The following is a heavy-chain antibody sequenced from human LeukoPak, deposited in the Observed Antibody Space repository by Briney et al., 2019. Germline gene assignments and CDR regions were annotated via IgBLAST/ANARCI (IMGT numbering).Heavy chain of an antibody. V-gene: IGHV4-34*01. CDR3: ARDSPDTQGQPFYYYYYMDV. J-gene: IGHJ6*03. Sequence: SETLSLTCAVYGGSFSGYYWSWIRQPPGKGLEWIGEINHSGSTNYNPSLKSRVTISVDTSKNQFSLKLSSVTAADTAVYYCARDSPDTQGQPFYYYYYMDVWGKGTTVTISS. CDR2: INHSGST. D-gene: IGHD5-18*01. CDR1: GGSFSGYY.